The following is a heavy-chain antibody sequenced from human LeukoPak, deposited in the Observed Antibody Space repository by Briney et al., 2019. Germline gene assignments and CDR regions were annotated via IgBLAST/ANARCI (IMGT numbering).Heavy chain of an antibody. CDR2: IWYDGSNK. V-gene: IGHV3-33*08. CDR3: ARDPGRGYTYGYGFDY. CDR1: GFTVSSNY. Sequence: PGGSLRLSCAVSGFTVSSNYMSWVRQAPGKGLEWVAVIWYDGSNKYYADSVKGRFTISRDNSKNTLYLQMNSLRAEDTAVYYCARDPGRGYTYGYGFDYWGQGTLVTVSS. J-gene: IGHJ4*02. D-gene: IGHD5-18*01.